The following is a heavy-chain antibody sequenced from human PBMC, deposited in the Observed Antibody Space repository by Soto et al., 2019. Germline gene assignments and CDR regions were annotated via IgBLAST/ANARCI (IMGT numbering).Heavy chain of an antibody. Sequence: QVQLVQSGAEVKKPGSSVKVSCKASGGTFSSYAISWVRQVPGQGLEWMGGIIPIFGTANYAQKFQGRVTITADKSTSTAYMELSSLRSEDTAVYYCARDRGGYSRTAYYFDYWGQGTLVTVSS. CDR2: IIPIFGTA. D-gene: IGHD5-18*01. CDR1: GGTFSSYA. CDR3: ARDRGGYSRTAYYFDY. J-gene: IGHJ4*02. V-gene: IGHV1-69*06.